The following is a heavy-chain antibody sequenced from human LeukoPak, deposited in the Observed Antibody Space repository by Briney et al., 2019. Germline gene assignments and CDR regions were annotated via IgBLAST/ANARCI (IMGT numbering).Heavy chain of an antibody. J-gene: IGHJ5*02. CDR3: AKDISSGSYGDNWFDP. CDR2: LKHDASEK. CDR1: GFSFSNYW. V-gene: IGHV3-7*03. D-gene: IGHD6-19*01. Sequence: PGGSLRLSRAASGFSFSNYWMSRVRQAPGKGLEWVANLKHDASEKNYVGSVKGRFTISRDNAKNSLYLQMNSLRAEDTALYYCAKDISSGSYGDNWFDPWGQGTLVTVSS.